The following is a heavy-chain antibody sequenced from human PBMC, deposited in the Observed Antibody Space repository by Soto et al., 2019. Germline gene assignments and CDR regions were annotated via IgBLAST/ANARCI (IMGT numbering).Heavy chain of an antibody. CDR1: GFTFSSYW. J-gene: IGHJ5*02. V-gene: IGHV3-7*01. D-gene: IGHD2-15*01. CDR2: IKQDGSEK. Sequence: PGGSLRLSCAASGFTFSSYWMSWVRQAPGKGLEWVANIKQDGSEKYYVDSVKGRFTISRDNAKNSLYLQMNSLRAEDTAVYYCASLTVVAAHGGWFDPWGQGALVTVAS. CDR3: ASLTVVAAHGGWFDP.